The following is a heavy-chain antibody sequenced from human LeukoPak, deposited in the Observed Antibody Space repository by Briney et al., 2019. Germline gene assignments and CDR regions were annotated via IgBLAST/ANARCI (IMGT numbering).Heavy chain of an antibody. J-gene: IGHJ4*02. CDR2: INPNSGGT. V-gene: IGHV1-2*02. CDR1: GYTFTDYY. Sequence: ASVNGSCKASGYTFTDYYMHWVRQAPGQGLEWMGWINPNSGGTNYAQKFQGRVTMTRDTSISTAYMELSRLRSDDTAVYYCATQRGSYLWGTDFDYWGQGTLVTVSS. D-gene: IGHD3-16*01. CDR3: ATQRGSYLWGTDFDY.